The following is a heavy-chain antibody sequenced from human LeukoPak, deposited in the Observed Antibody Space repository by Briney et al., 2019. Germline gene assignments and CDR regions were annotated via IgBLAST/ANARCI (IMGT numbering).Heavy chain of an antibody. V-gene: IGHV1-69*02. Sequence: ASVKVSCKASGGTFSSYTISWVRQAPGQGLEWMGRIIPVLGIANYAQRFQGRVTITADKSTSTAYMELSSLRSEDTAVYYCARTDYGGYWFDPWGQGTLVTVSS. CDR3: ARTDYGGYWFDP. CDR2: IIPVLGIA. CDR1: GGTFSSYT. D-gene: IGHD4-17*01. J-gene: IGHJ5*02.